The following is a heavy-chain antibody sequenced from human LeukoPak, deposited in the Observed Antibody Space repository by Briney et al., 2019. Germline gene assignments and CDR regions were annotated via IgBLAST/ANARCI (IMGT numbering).Heavy chain of an antibody. CDR1: GGSFSGYY. V-gene: IGHV4-34*01. Sequence: PSETLSLTCAVYGGSFSGYYWSWIRRPPGKGLEWIGEINHSGSTNYNPSLKSRVTISVDTSKNQFSLKLSSVTAADTAVYYCARGRAYYDILTGYPFDYWGQGTLVTVSS. D-gene: IGHD3-9*01. J-gene: IGHJ4*02. CDR3: ARGRAYYDILTGYPFDY. CDR2: INHSGST.